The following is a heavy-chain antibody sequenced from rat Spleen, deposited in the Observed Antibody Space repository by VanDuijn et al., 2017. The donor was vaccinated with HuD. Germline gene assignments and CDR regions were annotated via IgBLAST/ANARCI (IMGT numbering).Heavy chain of an antibody. D-gene: IGHD1-12*03. CDR1: GFTFSDYA. CDR3: ATQWLLLWLPHYVMDA. CDR2: IIYDGSST. V-gene: IGHV5S10*01. J-gene: IGHJ4*01. Sequence: EVQLVESGGGLVQPGNSLKLSCAASGFTFSDYAMAWVRQSPKKGLEWVATIIYDGSSTYYRDSVKGRFTISRDNAKSNLYLQMDSLRSEDAATYYCATQWLLLWLPHYVMDAWGQGASVTVSS.